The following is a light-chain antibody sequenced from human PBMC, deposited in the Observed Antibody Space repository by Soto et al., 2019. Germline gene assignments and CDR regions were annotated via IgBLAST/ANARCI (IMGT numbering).Light chain of an antibody. CDR2: EVS. J-gene: IGLJ1*01. CDR1: SNDVGGYNY. CDR3: SSFTSTSTFV. V-gene: IGLV2-14*01. Sequence: QSVLTQPASVSGSPGQSITMSCTGTSNDVGGYNYVSWFQQHPGKAPKLLIFEVSNRPSGVSHRFSGSKSGNTASLTISGLQAEDEAVYYCSSFTSTSTFVFGSGTKLTVL.